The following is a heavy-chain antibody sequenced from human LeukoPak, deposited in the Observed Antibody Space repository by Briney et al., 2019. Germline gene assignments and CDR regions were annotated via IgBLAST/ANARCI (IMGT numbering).Heavy chain of an antibody. Sequence: GGSLRLSCGVSGFTFDDYGMNWVRQAPGKGLEWVSGINWNGGSTGYADSVKGRFTISRDNAKNSLYLQMNSLRAEDTAVYYCARDLYIDSSGYDAFDIWGQGTMVTVSS. CDR3: ARDLYIDSSGYDAFDI. D-gene: IGHD3-22*01. J-gene: IGHJ3*02. V-gene: IGHV3-20*04. CDR2: INWNGGST. CDR1: GFTFDDYG.